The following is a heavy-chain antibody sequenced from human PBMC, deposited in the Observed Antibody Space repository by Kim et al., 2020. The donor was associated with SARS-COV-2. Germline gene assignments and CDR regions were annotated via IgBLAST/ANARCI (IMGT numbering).Heavy chain of an antibody. J-gene: IGHJ4*02. D-gene: IGHD4-17*01. Sequence: SVKCRFTISRDNANNTLYLQMNSLRAEDTAVYYCAKGPLHEYGDRVHRDYWGQETLVTVSS. CDR3: AKGPLHEYGDRVHRDY. V-gene: IGHV3-23*01.